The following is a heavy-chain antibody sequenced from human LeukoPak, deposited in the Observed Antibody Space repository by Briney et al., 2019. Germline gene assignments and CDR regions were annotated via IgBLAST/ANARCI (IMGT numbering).Heavy chain of an antibody. J-gene: IGHJ3*02. CDR2: IIPIFGTA. CDR3: ARLRMAGTAFDI. V-gene: IGHV1-69*13. D-gene: IGHD6-19*01. Sequence: SVKVSCKASGGTFSSYAISWVRQAPGQGLEWMGGIIPIFGTANYAQKFQGRVTITADESTSTAYMELSSLRSEDTAVYYCARLRMAGTAFDIWGQGTMVTVSS. CDR1: GGTFSSYA.